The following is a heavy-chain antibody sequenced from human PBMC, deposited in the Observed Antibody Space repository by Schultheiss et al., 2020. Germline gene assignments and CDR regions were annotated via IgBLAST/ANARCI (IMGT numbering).Heavy chain of an antibody. D-gene: IGHD1-7*01. CDR2: IHQGGSAK. J-gene: IGHJ4*02. CDR3: ARYSITATTFDS. V-gene: IGHV3-7*01. Sequence: GGSLRLSCEASGFTFNMFWMSWVRQAPGKGLEWVANIHQGGSAKFYVDSVKGRFTISRDNAKNSLNLQMSSLRAEDTAIYYCARYSITATTFDSWGQGTLVTVSS. CDR1: GFTFNMFW.